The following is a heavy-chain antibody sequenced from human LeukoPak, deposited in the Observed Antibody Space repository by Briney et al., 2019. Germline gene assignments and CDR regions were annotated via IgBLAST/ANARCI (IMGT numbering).Heavy chain of an antibody. CDR3: ARGCSATSCLVFGMDV. V-gene: IGHV6-1*01. Sequence: SQTLSPTCAISGDSVSSNSAAWNWIRQSPSRGLEWLGRTYYRSKWYNDYAVSVKGRITINPDTSKNQFSLQLNSVTPEDTAVYYCARGCSATSCLVFGMDVWGQGTTVTVSS. CDR1: GDSVSSNSAA. D-gene: IGHD2-2*01. J-gene: IGHJ6*02. CDR2: TYYRSKWYN.